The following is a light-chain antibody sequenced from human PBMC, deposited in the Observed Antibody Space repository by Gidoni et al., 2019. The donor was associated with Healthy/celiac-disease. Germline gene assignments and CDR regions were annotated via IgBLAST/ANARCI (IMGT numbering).Light chain of an antibody. J-gene: IGLJ2*01. V-gene: IGLV3-21*02. CDR1: NIGSKS. CDR3: QVWDSSSDHPV. CDR2: DDS. Sequence: SSVLTPPPSLSLAPVQTARITCGGNNIGSKSVHGYQQKPGQAPVLVVYDDSDRPSGIPERFSGSNSGNTATLTISRVEAGDEADYYCQVWDSSSDHPVFGGGTKLTVL.